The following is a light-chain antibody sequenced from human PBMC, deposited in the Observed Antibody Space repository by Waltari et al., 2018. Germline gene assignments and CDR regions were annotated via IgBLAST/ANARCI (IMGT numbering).Light chain of an antibody. Sequence: EIVLTQSPATLSLSPGGKATPPVRASAIIASPLVWYQQKPGQPPRLLIYDASNRPARITARFSGSGSGTDFILTISSLEPEDFVVYYCQQRSHWPMYTFGQGTKLEIK. CDR3: QQRSHWPMYT. V-gene: IGKV3-11*01. J-gene: IGKJ2*01. CDR1: AIIASP. CDR2: DAS.